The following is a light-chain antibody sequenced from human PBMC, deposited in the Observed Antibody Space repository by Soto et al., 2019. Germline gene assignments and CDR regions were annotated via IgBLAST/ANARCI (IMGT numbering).Light chain of an antibody. CDR1: SSDVGSYNL. Sequence: QSVLTQPASVSGSPGQSITISCTGTSSDVGSYNLVSWYQQHPGKAPKLMIYEGSKRPSGVSNRFSGSKSGNTASLTISGLQAEDEADYYRCSYAGSRTSVFGTGTKVTVL. V-gene: IGLV2-23*01. J-gene: IGLJ1*01. CDR3: CSYAGSRTSV. CDR2: EGS.